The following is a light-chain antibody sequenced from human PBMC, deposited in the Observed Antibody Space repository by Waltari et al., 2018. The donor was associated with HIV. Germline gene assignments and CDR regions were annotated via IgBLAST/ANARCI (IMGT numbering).Light chain of an antibody. CDR3: QQTYTIPPT. CDR2: WAS. CDR1: QSVFYSSNNKNY. Sequence: DIVLTQSPEPLAVSLGVRAPIKCKSSQSVFYSSNNKNYLSWYQQKPGQPPKLIIYWASSRQSGVPDRFSGSGSGTDFTLTISSLQAEDVAVYFCQQTYTIPPTFGGGTKVEIK. V-gene: IGKV4-1*01. J-gene: IGKJ4*01.